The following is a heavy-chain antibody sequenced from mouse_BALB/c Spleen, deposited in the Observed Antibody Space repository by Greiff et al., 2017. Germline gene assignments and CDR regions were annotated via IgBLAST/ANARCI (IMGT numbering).Heavy chain of an antibody. J-gene: IGHJ4*01. CDR2: ISDGGSYT. Sequence: EVQVVESGGGLVKPGGSLKLSCAASGFTFSDYYMYWVRQTPEKRLEWVATISDGGSYTYYPDSVKGRFTISRDNAKNNLYLQMSSLKSEDTAMYYCARGGYDYAMDYWGQGTSVTVSS. D-gene: IGHD3-1*01. CDR3: ARGGYDYAMDY. V-gene: IGHV5-4*02. CDR1: GFTFSDYY.